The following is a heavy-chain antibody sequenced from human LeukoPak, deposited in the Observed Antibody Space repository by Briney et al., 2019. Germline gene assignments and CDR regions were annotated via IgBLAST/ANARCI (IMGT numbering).Heavy chain of an antibody. Sequence: SETLSLTCAVSGYSISSGYYWGWIWQPPGKGLEWIGSIYHSGSTYYNPSLKSRVTISVDTSKNQFSLKLSSVTAADTAVYYCARFGDSSGYYVTDYFDYWGQGTLVTVSS. CDR2: IYHSGST. CDR3: ARFGDSSGYYVTDYFDY. J-gene: IGHJ4*02. D-gene: IGHD3-22*01. CDR1: GYSISSGYY. V-gene: IGHV4-38-2*01.